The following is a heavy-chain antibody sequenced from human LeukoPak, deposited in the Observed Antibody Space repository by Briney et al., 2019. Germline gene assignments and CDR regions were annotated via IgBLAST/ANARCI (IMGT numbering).Heavy chain of an antibody. D-gene: IGHD5-24*01. CDR2: IYYSGST. Sequence: SETLSLTCTVSGGSISSYYWSWIRQPPGKGLEWIGYIYYSGSTNYNPSLKSRVTISVDMSKNQFSLKLSSVTAADTAVYYCASTKRRDGYNYFDYWGQGTLVTVSS. CDR1: GGSISSYY. J-gene: IGHJ4*02. V-gene: IGHV4-59*08. CDR3: ASTKRRDGYNYFDY.